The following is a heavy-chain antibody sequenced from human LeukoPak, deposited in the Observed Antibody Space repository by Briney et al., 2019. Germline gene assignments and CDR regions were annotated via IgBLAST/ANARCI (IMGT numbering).Heavy chain of an antibody. Sequence: SETLSLTCSVSGDSINAYYWSWIRQPPGKGLEWIGRMYTSGTTYYNPSLKSRVSMSLDTSKDQFSLKVSSVTAADTAIYYCAREDYQLVSGDFYYYMNVWGKGTTVTVSS. J-gene: IGHJ6*03. CDR2: MYTSGTT. D-gene: IGHD2-2*01. CDR3: AREDYQLVSGDFYYYMNV. V-gene: IGHV4-4*07. CDR1: GDSINAYY.